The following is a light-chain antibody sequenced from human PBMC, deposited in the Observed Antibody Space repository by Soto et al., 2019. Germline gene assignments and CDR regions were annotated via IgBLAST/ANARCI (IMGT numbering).Light chain of an antibody. J-gene: IGKJ5*01. CDR1: QSVTNY. CDR3: QHRSHWLIT. CDR2: ETI. V-gene: IGKV3-11*01. Sequence: EIVLTQSPATLSLSPGERATLSCRASQSVTNYLAWYQQKAGQAPRLLIYETIHRATGIPARFSGSGSGTDFTPTISSLEPEDFAVYYWQHRSHWLITFGQGTRLEIK.